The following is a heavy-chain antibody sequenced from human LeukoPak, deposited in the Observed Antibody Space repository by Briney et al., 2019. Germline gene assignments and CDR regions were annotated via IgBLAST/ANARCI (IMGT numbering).Heavy chain of an antibody. CDR3: ARHCSSTSCYQSEIDY. CDR1: GFTFSSYS. V-gene: IGHV3-48*04. CDR2: ISWGSNVI. J-gene: IGHJ4*02. Sequence: GGSLRLSCTASGFTFSSYSMNWVRQAPGKGLEWLSYISWGSNVIYYADSVKGRFTISRDNAKNSLYLQMNSLRAEDTAVYYCARHCSSTSCYQSEIDYWGQGTLVTVSS. D-gene: IGHD2-2*01.